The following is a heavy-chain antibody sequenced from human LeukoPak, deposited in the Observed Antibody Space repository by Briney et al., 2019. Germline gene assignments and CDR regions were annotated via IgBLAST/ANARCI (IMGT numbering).Heavy chain of an antibody. CDR2: ISSSSSYI. D-gene: IGHD6-13*01. J-gene: IGHJ3*02. Sequence: ETLSLTCTVSGGSISSSSYYWGWIRQAPGKGLEWVSSISSSSSYIYYADSVKGRFTISRDNAKNSLYLQMNSLRAEDTAVYYCARGHSSSWLTDAFDIWGQGTMVTVSS. CDR1: GGSISSSS. V-gene: IGHV3-21*01. CDR3: ARGHSSSWLTDAFDI.